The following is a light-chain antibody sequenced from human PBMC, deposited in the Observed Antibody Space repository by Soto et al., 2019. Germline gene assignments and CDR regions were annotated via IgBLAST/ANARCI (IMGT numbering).Light chain of an antibody. J-gene: IGKJ4*01. Sequence: EIVLTQSPATLYVSPGERATLSCRASQSLSSNVAWYQQRPTQAPRLLIFDTSSRASNVPARFSGGGSGTECTLTIASLQSEDFAIYYCQQYNHWPRMLSFGGGTKVELK. CDR3: QQYNHWPRMLS. V-gene: IGKV3-15*01. CDR1: QSLSSN. CDR2: DTS.